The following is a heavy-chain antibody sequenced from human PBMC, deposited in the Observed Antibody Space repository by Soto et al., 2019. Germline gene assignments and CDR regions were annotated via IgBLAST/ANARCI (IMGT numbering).Heavy chain of an antibody. D-gene: IGHD5-12*01. CDR2: IIPIFGTA. V-gene: IGHV1-69*13. Sequence: SVKVSCKASGGTFSSYAISWVRQAPGQGLEWMGGIIPIFGTANYAQKFQARVTITADESTSTAYMELSSLRSEDTAVYYCAREVRRDGYNSDWGQGTLVTVSS. CDR1: GGTFSSYA. J-gene: IGHJ4*02. CDR3: AREVRRDGYNSD.